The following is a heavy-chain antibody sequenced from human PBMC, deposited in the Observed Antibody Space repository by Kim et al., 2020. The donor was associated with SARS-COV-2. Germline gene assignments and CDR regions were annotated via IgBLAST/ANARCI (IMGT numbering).Heavy chain of an antibody. D-gene: IGHD3-9*01. V-gene: IGHV1-18*04. CDR2: ISAYNGNT. CDR3: ARGGAGESFVWLFRTLPGDYGMDV. CDR1: GYTFTSYG. J-gene: IGHJ6*02. Sequence: ASVKVSCKASGYTFTSYGISWVRQAPGQGLEWMGWISAYNGNTNYAQKLQGRVTMTTDTSTSTAYMELRSLRSDDTAVYYCARGGAGESFVWLFRTLPGDYGMDVWGQGTTVTVSS.